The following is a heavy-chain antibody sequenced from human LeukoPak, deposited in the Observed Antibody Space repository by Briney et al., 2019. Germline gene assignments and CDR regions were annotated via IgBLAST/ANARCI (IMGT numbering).Heavy chain of an antibody. Sequence: PGGSLRLSCAASGFTFSSYAMHWVRQAPGKGLAWVAVISYDGSNKYYADSVKGRFTISRDNSKNTLYLQMNSLRAEDTAAYYCARDEGFGSGYYFFDYWGQGTLVTVSS. D-gene: IGHD3-22*01. CDR1: GFTFSSYA. CDR2: ISYDGSNK. CDR3: ARDEGFGSGYYFFDY. V-gene: IGHV3-30-3*01. J-gene: IGHJ4*02.